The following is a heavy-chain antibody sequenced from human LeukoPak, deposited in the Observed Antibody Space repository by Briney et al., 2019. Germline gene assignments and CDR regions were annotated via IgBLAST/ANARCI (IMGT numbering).Heavy chain of an antibody. CDR3: AKELGDGYNYWAFDI. V-gene: IGHV3-7*03. D-gene: IGHD5-24*01. CDR2: IKQDESGK. CDR1: GFTYSNYW. Sequence: GGSLRLSCEASGFTYSNYWMSWVRQAPGKGLEWVANIKQDESGKYYVDSVKGRFTISRDNAKNSLYLQMNSLRAEDTALYYCAKELGDGYNYWAFDIWGQGTMVTVSS. J-gene: IGHJ3*02.